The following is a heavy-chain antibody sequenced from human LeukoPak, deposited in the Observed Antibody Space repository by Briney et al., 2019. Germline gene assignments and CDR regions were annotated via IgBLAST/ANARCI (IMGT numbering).Heavy chain of an antibody. V-gene: IGHV1-8*03. CDR3: ARRLSIAVTGIWGDYYIMDV. J-gene: IGHJ6*03. Sequence: GASVKVSCEASGYTFTNYGINWVRQATGQGLEWMGWMNPNSGDTGYSQKFQGRVTITRDTSISTAYMELSSLRSEDTAVYYCARRLSIAVTGIWGDYYIMDVWGKGTTVTVSS. D-gene: IGHD6-13*01. CDR1: GYTFTNYG. CDR2: MNPNSGDT.